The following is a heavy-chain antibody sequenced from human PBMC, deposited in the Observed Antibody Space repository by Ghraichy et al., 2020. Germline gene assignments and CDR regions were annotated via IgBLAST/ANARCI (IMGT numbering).Heavy chain of an antibody. CDR3: ARDTSGWYELDY. CDR1: GYTPFTGYN. D-gene: IGHD6-19*01. Sequence: ASVKVSCKASGYTPFTGYNLQWVRQAPGKGLEWMGRINPNSGDTEYAQMFQGRVTLTRDTSITTAYMELSRLTSDDTATYFCARDTSGWYELDYWGQGTLVSVSS. CDR2: INPNSGDT. J-gene: IGHJ4*02. V-gene: IGHV1-2*06.